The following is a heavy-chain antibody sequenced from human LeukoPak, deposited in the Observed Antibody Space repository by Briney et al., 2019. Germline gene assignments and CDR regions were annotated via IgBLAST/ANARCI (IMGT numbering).Heavy chain of an antibody. J-gene: IGHJ4*02. D-gene: IGHD5-24*01. Sequence: SETLSLTCTVSGGSISSTGHYWGWIRQPPGTGLEGIGSIYYSGITDYNPSLRSRVTISLDTSNNQVSLKLNSVTAADTAVYYCAGRRDEYGSYFDYWGQGTLVTVSS. CDR3: AGRRDEYGSYFDY. CDR1: GGSISSTGHY. V-gene: IGHV4-39*01. CDR2: IYYSGIT.